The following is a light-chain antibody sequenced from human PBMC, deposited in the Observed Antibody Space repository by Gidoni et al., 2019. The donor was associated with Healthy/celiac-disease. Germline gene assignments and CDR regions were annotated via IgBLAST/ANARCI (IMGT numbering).Light chain of an antibody. Sequence: EIVLTQSPGTLSLSPGERATISCRASQSVSSSYLAWYQQKPGQAPRLLIYCASSRDTGIPDRFCGSGSCTDFTLTISRLEPEDFAVYYCQQYGSSLWTFGRXTKVEIK. CDR1: QSVSSSY. J-gene: IGKJ1*01. CDR3: QQYGSSLWT. CDR2: CAS. V-gene: IGKV3-20*01.